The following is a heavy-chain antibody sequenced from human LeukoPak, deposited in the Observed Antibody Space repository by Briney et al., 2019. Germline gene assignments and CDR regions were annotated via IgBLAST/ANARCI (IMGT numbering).Heavy chain of an antibody. J-gene: IGHJ4*02. CDR3: ARDWYYAIDY. V-gene: IGHV3-74*01. CDR2: ITSDGSTT. Sequence: GGSLRLSCAASGFSFSSAWMHGVRHAPAEGLVAVSRITSDGSTTWYADSVRGRFTISRDNAKNTLYLQMNSLRVDDTAVYYCARDWYYAIDYWGQGTLVTVSS. CDR1: GFSFSSAW. D-gene: IGHD2-2*01.